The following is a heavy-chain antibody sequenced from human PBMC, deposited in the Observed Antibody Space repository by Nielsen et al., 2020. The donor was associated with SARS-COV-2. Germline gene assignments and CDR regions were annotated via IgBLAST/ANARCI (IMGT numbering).Heavy chain of an antibody. CDR1: GFDFSDFG. J-gene: IGHJ3*01. V-gene: IGHV3-30*03. CDR3: ARDGVVRGDALDL. D-gene: IGHD3-10*01. Sequence: GESLKISCAVSGFDFSDFGIHWVRQAPGKGLEWVAVMSSDGRNELYADSVKGRFSISRDNSKNTLFLLMHSLRVEDTAVYYCARDGVVRGDALDLWGQGTVVTVSS. CDR2: MSSDGRNE.